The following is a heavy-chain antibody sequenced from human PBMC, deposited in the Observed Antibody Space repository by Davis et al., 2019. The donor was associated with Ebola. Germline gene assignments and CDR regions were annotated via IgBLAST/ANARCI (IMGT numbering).Heavy chain of an antibody. Sequence: ASVKVSCKTSAYTFTSYGITWVRQAPGQGLEWMGIINPSDGSTKYAQRFQDRVTMTRDTSTNTVYMELSSLRSEDTARYYCARVIYYYDSSGYSDSWGQGTLVTVSS. J-gene: IGHJ4*02. D-gene: IGHD3-22*01. V-gene: IGHV1-46*01. CDR3: ARVIYYYDSSGYSDS. CDR1: AYTFTSYG. CDR2: INPSDGST.